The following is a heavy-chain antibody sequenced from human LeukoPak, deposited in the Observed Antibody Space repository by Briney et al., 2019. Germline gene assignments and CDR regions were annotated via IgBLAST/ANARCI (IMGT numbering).Heavy chain of an antibody. V-gene: IGHV3-74*01. D-gene: IGHD3-3*01. J-gene: IGHJ4*02. CDR2: INSDGSST. CDR3: AKDHYWSIDY. CDR1: GFTFSSYW. Sequence: GGSLRLSCAASGFTFSSYWMHWARQAPGKGLVWVSRINSDGSSTNYADSVKGRFTISRDIAKNTLYLQTNSLRAEDTGVYYCAKDHYWSIDYWGRGTLVTVSS.